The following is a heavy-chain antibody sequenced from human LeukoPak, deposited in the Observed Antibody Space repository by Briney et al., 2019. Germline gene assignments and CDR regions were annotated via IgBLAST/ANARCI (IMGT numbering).Heavy chain of an antibody. D-gene: IGHD1-26*01. CDR2: IYTSGST. J-gene: IGHJ4*02. CDR3: ARDSLGAGTVGATSGY. CDR1: GGSISSGSYY. V-gene: IGHV4-61*02. Sequence: SQTLSLTCTVSGGSISSGSYYWSWIRQPAGKGLEWIGRIYTSGSTNYNPSLKSRVTISVDTSKNQFPLKLSSVTAADTAVYYCARDSLGAGTVGATSGYWGQGTLVTVSP.